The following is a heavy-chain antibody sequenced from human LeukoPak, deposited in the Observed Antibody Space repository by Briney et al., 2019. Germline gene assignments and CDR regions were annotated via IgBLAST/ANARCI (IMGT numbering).Heavy chain of an antibody. V-gene: IGHV3-7*01. J-gene: IGHJ4*02. CDR2: IDQDKSEE. Sequence: GGSLRLSCAASGFSFSSYWMSWVRQAPGKGLEWVANIDQDKSEENYVDSVKGRFTIFRNNVKNALYLQMNSLRAEDTAVYYCARDRGYSTFDYWGQGTLVTVSS. CDR3: ARDRGYSTFDY. CDR1: GFSFSSYW. D-gene: IGHD3-22*01.